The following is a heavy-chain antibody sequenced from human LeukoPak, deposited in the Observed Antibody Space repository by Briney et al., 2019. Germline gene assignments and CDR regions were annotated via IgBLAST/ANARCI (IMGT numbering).Heavy chain of an antibody. J-gene: IGHJ6*02. D-gene: IGHD3-3*01. V-gene: IGHV1-2*02. CDR3: ARGGSYDFWSGYYYYGMDV. Sequence: RASVKVSCKASGYTFTGYYMHWVRQAPGQGLEWMGWINPNSGGTNCAQKFQGRVTMTRDTSISTAYMELSRLRSDDTAVYYCARGGSYDFWSGYYYYGMDVWGQGTTVTVSS. CDR1: GYTFTGYY. CDR2: INPNSGGT.